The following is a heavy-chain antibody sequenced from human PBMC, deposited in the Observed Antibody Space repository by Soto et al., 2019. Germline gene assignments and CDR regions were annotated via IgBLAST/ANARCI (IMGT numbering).Heavy chain of an antibody. V-gene: IGHV3-72*01. CDR3: ARTSVTDCYFDL. Sequence: EVQLVESGGGLVQPGGSLRLSCAASGFTFSDHYMDWVRQAPGKGLEWVGRTRNKANSYTTEYAASVKGRFTISSDDSKNSLYLQMTSLKAEDTAVYYCARTSVTDCYFDLWGRGTLVTVSS. CDR2: TRNKANSYTT. J-gene: IGHJ2*01. D-gene: IGHD5-18*01. CDR1: GFTFSDHY.